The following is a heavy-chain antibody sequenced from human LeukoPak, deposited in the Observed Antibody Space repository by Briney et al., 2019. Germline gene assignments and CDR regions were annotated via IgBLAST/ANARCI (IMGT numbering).Heavy chain of an antibody. D-gene: IGHD6-19*01. CDR2: ISPDGSGK. J-gene: IGHJ4*02. CDR3: AKERGAFSAYDY. Sequence: GGSLRLSCAASGFTFSNYGMHWVRQGPGKGLEWVAVISPDGSGKFYADAVKGRFTISRDNSMNTLFLQMNSLRSEDTALYYCAKERGAFSAYDYWGQGTLVTVSS. CDR1: GFTFSNYG. V-gene: IGHV3-30*18.